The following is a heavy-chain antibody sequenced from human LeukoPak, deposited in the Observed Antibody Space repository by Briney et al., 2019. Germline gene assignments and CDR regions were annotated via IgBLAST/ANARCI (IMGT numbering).Heavy chain of an antibody. CDR3: ARDYWWNYDY. CDR1: GFTFSDYA. V-gene: IGHV3-30-3*01. J-gene: IGHJ4*02. D-gene: IGHD1-7*01. CDR2: ISKDGSDK. Sequence: GGSLRLSCAASGFTFSDYAMHWVRQAPGKGLEWVAVISKDGSDKYYPGSVRGRFTISRDNSKNTIYLQMDSLRAEDMAIYYCARDYWWNYDYWGQGTLVTVSS.